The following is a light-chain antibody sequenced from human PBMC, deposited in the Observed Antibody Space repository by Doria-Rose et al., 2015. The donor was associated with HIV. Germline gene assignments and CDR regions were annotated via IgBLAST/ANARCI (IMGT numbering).Light chain of an antibody. V-gene: IGKV1-12*01. CDR3: QQSNSFPIT. Sequence: DIRVTQSPSSVSASVGDRVTITCRASEAISSWLVWYQQKPGKAPKVLIYAASTLQSGVPSRFSGSGFGTDFTLTISNLQPEDFATYDCQQSNSFPITCGQGTRREIK. CDR1: EAISSW. CDR2: AAS. J-gene: IGKJ5*01.